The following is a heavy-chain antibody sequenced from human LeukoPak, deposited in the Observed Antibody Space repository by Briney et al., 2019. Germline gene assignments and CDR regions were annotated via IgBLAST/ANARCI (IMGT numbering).Heavy chain of an antibody. D-gene: IGHD1-26*01. CDR2: IYYSGTT. CDR3: ARHISGSYYGAYFDY. V-gene: IGHV4-39*01. CDR1: GASISSSSYY. J-gene: IGHJ4*02. Sequence: SETLSLTCTVTGASISSSSYYWGWIRQPPGKGLEWIGSIYYSGTTYYNPSLKSRVTISVDTSKNQFSLKLSSVTAADTAVYYCARHISGSYYGAYFDYWGQGTLVTVSS.